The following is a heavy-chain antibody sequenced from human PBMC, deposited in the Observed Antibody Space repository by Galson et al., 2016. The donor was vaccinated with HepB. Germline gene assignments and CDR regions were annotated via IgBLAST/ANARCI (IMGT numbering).Heavy chain of an antibody. V-gene: IGHV5-51*01. Sequence: QSGAEVKKPGESLKISCKGSGYNFATNWIAWVRQAPGKGLEWVGLIFPGDSDTRYSPSFQGQVTISADKSISTAYLQWSSLKASDTAMYYCARHGINWNDIGIAFVIWGQGTTVIVSS. CDR3: ARHGINWNDIGIAFVI. CDR2: IFPGDSDT. J-gene: IGHJ3*02. CDR1: GYNFATNW. D-gene: IGHD1-1*01.